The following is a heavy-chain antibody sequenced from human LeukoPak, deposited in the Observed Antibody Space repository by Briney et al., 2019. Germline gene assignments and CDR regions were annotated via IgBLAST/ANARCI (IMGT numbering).Heavy chain of an antibody. CDR3: AKVGWNIVVVPAAINPPAFDI. CDR1: GFTFSRYA. J-gene: IGHJ3*02. D-gene: IGHD2-2*01. V-gene: IGHV3-23*01. Sequence: GGSLRLSCAASGFTFSRYAMSWVREAPGEGLEWVSAISGSGGSTYYADSVKGRFTISRDNSKNTLYLQMNSLRAEDTAVYYCAKVGWNIVVVPAAINPPAFDIWGQGTMVTVSS. CDR2: ISGSGGST.